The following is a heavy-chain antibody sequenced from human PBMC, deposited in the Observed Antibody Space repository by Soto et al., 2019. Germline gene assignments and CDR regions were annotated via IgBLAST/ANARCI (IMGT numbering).Heavy chain of an antibody. CDR2: IYSGGST. J-gene: IGHJ4*02. CDR3: ARDGPGAAAGRDY. CDR1: GFTVSSNY. D-gene: IGHD6-13*01. Sequence: EVQLVESGGGLVQPGGSLRLSCAASGFTVSSNYMSWVRQAPGKGLEWVSVIYSGGSTYYADSVKGRFTISRDNSTNTLYLQMNSLRAEDTAVYDCARDGPGAAAGRDYWGQGTLVTVSS. V-gene: IGHV3-66*01.